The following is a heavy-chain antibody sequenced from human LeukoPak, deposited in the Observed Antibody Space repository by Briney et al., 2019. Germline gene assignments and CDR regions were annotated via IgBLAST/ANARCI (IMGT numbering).Heavy chain of an antibody. V-gene: IGHV1-8*03. CDR2: VNPDSGHT. Sequence: ASVKVSCKASGYTFSRYDINWVRQAPGQGLEWMGWVNPDSGHTAYAQKFRGRVTITRSTSMNTAYLDLTSLRSDGTAVYYCARGQQWLAPFDYWGQGTLVTVSS. D-gene: IGHD6-19*01. CDR3: ARGQQWLAPFDY. J-gene: IGHJ4*02. CDR1: GYTFSRYD.